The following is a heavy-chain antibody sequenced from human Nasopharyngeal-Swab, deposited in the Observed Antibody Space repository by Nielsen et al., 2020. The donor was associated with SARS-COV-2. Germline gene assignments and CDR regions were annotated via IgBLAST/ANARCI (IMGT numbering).Heavy chain of an antibody. CDR2: IYYRGST. V-gene: IGHV4-39*07. Sequence: WIRQPPGKGLGWIGSIYYRGSTYYSPSLKSRVTISVDTCKNQFSLKLSSVTAADTAVYYCARGGWLRPFDYWGQGTLVTVSS. D-gene: IGHD5-12*01. J-gene: IGHJ4*02. CDR3: ARGGWLRPFDY.